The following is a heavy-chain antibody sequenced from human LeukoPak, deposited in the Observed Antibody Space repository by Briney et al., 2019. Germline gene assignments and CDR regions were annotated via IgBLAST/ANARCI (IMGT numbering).Heavy chain of an antibody. Sequence: ASVKVSCKASGYTFTGYYMHWVRQAPGQGLEWMGWINPNSGGTNYAQKFQGWVTMTRDTSISTAYMELSRLRSDDTAVYYCARVGGYYYYGIDVWGQGTTVTVSS. J-gene: IGHJ6*02. CDR1: GYTFTGYY. CDR3: ARVGGYYYYGIDV. V-gene: IGHV1-2*04. D-gene: IGHD2-15*01. CDR2: INPNSGGT.